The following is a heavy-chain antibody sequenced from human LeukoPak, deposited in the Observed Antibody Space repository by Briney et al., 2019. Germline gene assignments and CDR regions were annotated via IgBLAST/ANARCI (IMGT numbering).Heavy chain of an antibody. CDR2: ISGSGGST. Sequence: PGGSQRLSCATSGFTFSSYAMTWVCQAPGKGLEWVSAISGSGGSTYYADSVKGRFTISRDNSKNTLYLQMNSLRAEDTAVYYCASYSSSWYMFFDYWGQGTLVTVSS. CDR3: ASYSSSWYMFFDY. V-gene: IGHV3-23*01. CDR1: GFTFSSYA. J-gene: IGHJ4*02. D-gene: IGHD6-13*01.